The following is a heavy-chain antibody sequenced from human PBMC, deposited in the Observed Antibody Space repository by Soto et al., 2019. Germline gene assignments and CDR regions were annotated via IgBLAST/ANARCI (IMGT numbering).Heavy chain of an antibody. CDR1: GYTFTSYG. J-gene: IGHJ3*02. CDR2: TNPGNGNT. CDR3: ARGNYYDSSGYYPADAFDI. D-gene: IGHD3-22*01. V-gene: IGHV1-18*01. Sequence: ASVKVSCKASGYTFTSYGMNWVRQAPGRGLEWMGWTNPGNGNTNYAQKLQGRVTMTTDTSTSRAYMELRRLRSDDTTVYYCARGNYYDSSGYYPADAFDIWGQGTMVTVAS.